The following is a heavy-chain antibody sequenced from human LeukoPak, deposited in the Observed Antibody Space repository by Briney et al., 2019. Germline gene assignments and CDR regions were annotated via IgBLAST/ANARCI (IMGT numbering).Heavy chain of an antibody. CDR2: IYSSGST. D-gene: IGHD6-19*01. V-gene: IGHV4-4*07. Sequence: SETLSLTCTVSGGSINNYYWSWIRQPAGKGLEWIGRIYSSGSTNYNPSLNSRVTMSVDTSRNQFSLKPSSVTAADTAVYYCARGSSGWYSIDYWGQGTLVTVSS. CDR3: ARGSSGWYSIDY. J-gene: IGHJ4*02. CDR1: GGSINNYY.